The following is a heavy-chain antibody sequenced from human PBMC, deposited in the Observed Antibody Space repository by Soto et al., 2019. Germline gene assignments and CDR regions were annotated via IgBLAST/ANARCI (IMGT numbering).Heavy chain of an antibody. J-gene: IGHJ6*02. CDR1: GFTFSSYG. CDR2: ISYDGSNK. D-gene: IGHD6-19*01. CDR3: AKDASCGWYYYYYGMDV. Sequence: PGGSLRLSCAASGFTFSSYGMHWVRQAPGKGLEWVAVISYDGSNKYYADSVKGRFTISRDNPKNTLYLQMNSLRAEDTAVYYCAKDASCGWYYYYYGMDVWGQGTTGTVS. V-gene: IGHV3-30*18.